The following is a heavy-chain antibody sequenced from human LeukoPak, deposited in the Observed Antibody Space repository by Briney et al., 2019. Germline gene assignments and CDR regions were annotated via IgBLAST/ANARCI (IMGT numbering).Heavy chain of an antibody. CDR1: GYTFTSYD. J-gene: IGHJ4*02. V-gene: IGHV1-8*03. CDR2: MNPNSGNT. Sequence: GASVKVSCKASGYTFTSYDINWVRQATGQGLEWMGWMNPNSGNTGYVQKFQGRVTITRNTSISTAYMELSSLRSEDTAVYYCARGFTGTHGDYLLDYWGQGTLVTVSS. D-gene: IGHD4-17*01. CDR3: ARGFTGTHGDYLLDY.